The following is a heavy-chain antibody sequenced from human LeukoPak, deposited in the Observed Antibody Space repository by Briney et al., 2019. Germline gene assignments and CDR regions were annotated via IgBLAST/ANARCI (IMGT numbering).Heavy chain of an antibody. CDR1: GYTFSAFG. CDR2: ISAFDGNT. V-gene: IGHV1-18*03. CDR3: VNGGVYYEDISGDY. Sequence: ASVKVSCKTSGYTFSAFGVTWVRQAPGQGLEGVGYISAFDGNTNYAPRFQGRITMTTDTSTNTAYMELRSLRSDDMAVYYCVNGGVYYEDISGDYWGQGTLVTVSS. D-gene: IGHD3-22*01. J-gene: IGHJ4*02.